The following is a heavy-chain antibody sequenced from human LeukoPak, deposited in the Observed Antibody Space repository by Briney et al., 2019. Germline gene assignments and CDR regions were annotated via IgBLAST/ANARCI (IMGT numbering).Heavy chain of an antibody. Sequence: VASVKVSCKASGYTFTGYYMHWVRQAPGQGLEWMGWINPDSGTTNYAQKFQGRVTMTRDTSISTVYMELSRLRSDDTAVYYCARGSCSSTSCYWRGNWFDPWGQGTLVTVSS. J-gene: IGHJ5*02. V-gene: IGHV1-2*02. CDR2: INPDSGTT. CDR1: GYTFTGYY. CDR3: ARGSCSSTSCYWRGNWFDP. D-gene: IGHD2-2*01.